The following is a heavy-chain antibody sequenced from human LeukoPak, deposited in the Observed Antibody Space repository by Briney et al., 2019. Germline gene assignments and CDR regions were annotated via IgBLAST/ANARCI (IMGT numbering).Heavy chain of an antibody. D-gene: IGHD2-15*01. CDR3: ARMHCSGGTCYSETFDY. V-gene: IGHV4-59*08. J-gene: IGHJ4*02. CDR2: VYYSGIT. CDR1: GGSITPYH. Sequence: SETLSLTCTVSGGSITPYHWSWIRQPPGKGLEWIGYVYYSGITDYNPSLKSRVTISVDTSKNQFSLNLRSVTAADTAVYYCARMHCSGGTCYSETFDYWGQGTLVTVSS.